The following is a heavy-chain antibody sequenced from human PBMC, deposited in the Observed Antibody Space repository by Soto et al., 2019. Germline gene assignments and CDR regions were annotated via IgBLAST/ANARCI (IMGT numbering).Heavy chain of an antibody. Sequence: GGSLRLSCAASGFTFSSYSMNWVRQAPGKGLEWVSYISSSSSTIYYADSVKGRFTISRDNAKNSLYLQMNSLRDEDTAVYYCARVPIVGATTGYFDYWGQGTLVTVSS. D-gene: IGHD1-26*01. CDR3: ARVPIVGATTGYFDY. CDR1: GFTFSSYS. V-gene: IGHV3-48*02. CDR2: ISSSSSTI. J-gene: IGHJ4*02.